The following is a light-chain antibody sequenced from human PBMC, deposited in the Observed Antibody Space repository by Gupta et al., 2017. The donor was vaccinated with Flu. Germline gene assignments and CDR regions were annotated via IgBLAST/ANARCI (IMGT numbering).Light chain of an antibody. CDR3: ASWDDRLNGVL. Sequence: QSVLTPPSSASGTPGQGVTISCSGTSSNIGAVSVHWYQHLPGTAPKLLIYNDNQRPSGVPDRFSGSRSGTSASLAISGLRSEDEADYYCASWDDRLNGVLFGGGTKLTVL. V-gene: IGLV1-44*01. J-gene: IGLJ3*02. CDR2: NDN. CDR1: SSNIGAVS.